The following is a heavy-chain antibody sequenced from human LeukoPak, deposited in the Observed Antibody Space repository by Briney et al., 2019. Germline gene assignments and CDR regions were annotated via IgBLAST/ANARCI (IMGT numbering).Heavy chain of an antibody. D-gene: IGHD6-13*01. CDR3: ANSRYSSSWYLHDY. Sequence: PGGSLRLSCAASGFTFSSYAMSWVRQAPGKGLEWVAFIRYDGSNKYYADSVKGRFTISRDNSKNTLYLQMNSLRAEDTAVYYCANSRYSSSWYLHDYWGQGTLVTVSS. V-gene: IGHV3-30*02. CDR2: IRYDGSNK. CDR1: GFTFSSYA. J-gene: IGHJ4*02.